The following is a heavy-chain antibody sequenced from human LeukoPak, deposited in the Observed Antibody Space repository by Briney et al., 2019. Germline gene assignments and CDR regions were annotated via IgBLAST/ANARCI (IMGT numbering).Heavy chain of an antibody. CDR1: GGSISSYY. D-gene: IGHD3-10*01. Sequence: PSETLSLNCTVSGGSISSYYWSWIRQPPGKGLEWIGYIYYSGSTNYNPSLKSRVTISVDTSKNQFSLKLSSVTAADTAVYYCARYYGSGSYDLPYYYYGMDVWGQGTTVTVSS. V-gene: IGHV4-59*01. J-gene: IGHJ6*02. CDR3: ARYYGSGSYDLPYYYYGMDV. CDR2: IYYSGST.